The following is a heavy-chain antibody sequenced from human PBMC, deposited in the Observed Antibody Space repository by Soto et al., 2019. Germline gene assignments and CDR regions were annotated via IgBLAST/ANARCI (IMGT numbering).Heavy chain of an antibody. J-gene: IGHJ3*02. V-gene: IGHV5-51*01. CDR3: ATTLTYSSSFGAFDI. CDR1: GXSFTSYW. Sequence: GESLKISCKGSGXSFTSYWIGWVRQMPGKGLEWMGIIYPGDSDTRYSPSFQGQVTISADKSISTAYLQWSSLKASDTAMYYCATTLTYSSSFGAFDIWGQGTMVTVSS. D-gene: IGHD6-13*01. CDR2: IYPGDSDT.